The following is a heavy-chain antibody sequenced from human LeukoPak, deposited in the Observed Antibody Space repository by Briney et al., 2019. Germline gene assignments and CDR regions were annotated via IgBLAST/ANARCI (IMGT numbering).Heavy chain of an antibody. D-gene: IGHD5-18*01. CDR1: GYTFTGYY. J-gene: IGHJ4*02. V-gene: IGHV1-2*02. CDR2: INPNSGGT. CDR3: ARDESGYSYALPYYYFDY. Sequence: ASVKVSCKASGYTFTGYYMHWVRQAPGQGLEWMGWINPNSGGTNYAQKFQGRVTMTRDTSISIAYMELSRLRSDDTAVYYCARDESGYSYALPYYYFDYWGQGTLVTVSS.